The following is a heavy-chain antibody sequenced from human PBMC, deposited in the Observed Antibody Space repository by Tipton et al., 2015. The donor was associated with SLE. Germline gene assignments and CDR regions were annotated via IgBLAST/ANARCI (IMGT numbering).Heavy chain of an antibody. CDR1: GASISSYS. V-gene: IGHV4-59*01. D-gene: IGHD6-13*01. J-gene: IGHJ5*02. CDR3: ARVVKGSSWCWFDP. Sequence: TLSLTCTVSGASISSYSWSWIRQPPGKGLEWIGYIYYSGSTNYNPSLKSRVTISVDTSKKQFSLKLSSVTAADTAVYYCARVVKGSSWCWFDPGGQGSLVTVSS. CDR2: IYYSGST.